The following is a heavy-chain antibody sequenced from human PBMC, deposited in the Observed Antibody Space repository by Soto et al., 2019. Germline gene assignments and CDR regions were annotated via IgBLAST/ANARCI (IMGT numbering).Heavy chain of an antibody. Sequence: SETLSLTCAVYGGSFSGYYWSWIRQPQGKGLEWIGEINHSGSTNYNPSLKSRVTISVDTSKNQFSLKLSSVTAADTAVYYCARVAGDYGTKYYYYMDVWGKGTTVTVSS. CDR3: ARVAGDYGTKYYYYMDV. J-gene: IGHJ6*03. CDR2: INHSGST. V-gene: IGHV4-34*01. D-gene: IGHD4-17*01. CDR1: GGSFSGYY.